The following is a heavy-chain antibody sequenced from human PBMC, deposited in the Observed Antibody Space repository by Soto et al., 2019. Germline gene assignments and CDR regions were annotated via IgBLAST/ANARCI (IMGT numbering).Heavy chain of an antibody. V-gene: IGHV3-23*01. D-gene: IGHD2-21*01. CDR1: GFTFINYA. J-gene: IGHJ2*01. CDR3: ARKVVGSTSRPDYWYFEL. Sequence: EVQLLESGGDSVQPGGSVRLSCAGSGFTFINYAMNWVRQAPGKGLEWVSTISGGGDATFFADSVRGRFTFSRDNSKNTVTLQMNSLGVDDTAVYYCARKVVGSTSRPDYWYFELWGRGTLVTVSS. CDR2: ISGGGDAT.